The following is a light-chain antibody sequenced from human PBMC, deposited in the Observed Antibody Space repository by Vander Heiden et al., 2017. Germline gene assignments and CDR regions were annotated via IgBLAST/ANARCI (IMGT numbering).Light chain of an antibody. CDR2: GAS. CDR1: QSVSSSY. CDR3: QQDCSSPLT. Sequence: EIVLPQSPGTLSLSPGERATLSCRASQSVSSSYLAWYQQKPGQAPRLLIYGASSRATGIPDRFSGSGSGTDFTLTISSLEPEDFAVYYCQQDCSSPLTFGGGTRLXIK. J-gene: IGKJ4*01. V-gene: IGKV3-20*01.